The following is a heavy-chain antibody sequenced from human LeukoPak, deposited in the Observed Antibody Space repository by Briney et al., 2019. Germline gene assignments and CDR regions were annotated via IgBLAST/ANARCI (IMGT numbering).Heavy chain of an antibody. Sequence: ASVKVSCTASGYSFTSYGITWVRQAPGQGLEWMGWISTYDGNANYAQKLQGRVTMTTDTSTITAYMELRSLRSDDTAVYYCARAPSGFTYGPGDHWGQGTLVTVSS. J-gene: IGHJ4*02. V-gene: IGHV1-18*01. CDR2: ISTYDGNA. CDR1: GYSFTSYG. CDR3: ARAPSGFTYGPGDH. D-gene: IGHD5-18*01.